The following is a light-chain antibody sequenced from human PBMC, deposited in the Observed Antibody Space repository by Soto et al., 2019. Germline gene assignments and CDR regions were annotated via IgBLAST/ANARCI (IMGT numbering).Light chain of an antibody. J-gene: IGLJ1*01. V-gene: IGLV2-14*03. CDR2: DVT. CDR1: SDDVGGYNY. CDR3: SSFVGSSALFV. Sequence: QSALTQPASVSGSHRQSISISCTETSDDVGGYNYVSWYQQHPGKVPQLIVYDVTNRPSGVSIRFSGSKSGNTASLTISDLQAEDEADYYCSSFVGSSALFVFGPGTKVTAL.